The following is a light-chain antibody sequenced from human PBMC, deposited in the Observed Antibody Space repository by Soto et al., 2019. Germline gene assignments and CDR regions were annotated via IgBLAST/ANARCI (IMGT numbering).Light chain of an antibody. V-gene: IGKV4-1*01. CDR2: WAS. CDR3: QQYYETPHT. Sequence: DIVMTQSPDFLAVSLGERATINCTSSQSVLDSSTNKNYLSWYHQKPGQPPQLLIHWASIRESGVPDRFSGSGSRTDFTLTISSLQAEDVAIYYCQQYYETPHTFGLGTKLEIK. CDR1: QSVLDSSTNKNY. J-gene: IGKJ2*01.